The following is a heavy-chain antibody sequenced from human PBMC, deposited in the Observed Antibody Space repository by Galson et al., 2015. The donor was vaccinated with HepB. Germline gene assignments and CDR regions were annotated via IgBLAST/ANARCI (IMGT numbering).Heavy chain of an antibody. J-gene: IGHJ4*02. V-gene: IGHV3-53*01. CDR1: GFTVSSNY. D-gene: IGHD6-13*01. CDR2: IYSGGST. CDR3: ARLLAAAGTIDY. Sequence: SLRLSCAASGFTVSSNYMSWVRQAPGKGLEWVSVIYSGGSTYYADSVKGRFTISRDNSKNTLYLQMNSLRAEDTAVYYCARLLAAAGTIDYWGQGTLVTVSS.